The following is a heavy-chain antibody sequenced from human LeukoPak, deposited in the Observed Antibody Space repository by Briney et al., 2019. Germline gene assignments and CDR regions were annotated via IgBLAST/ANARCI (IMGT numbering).Heavy chain of an antibody. CDR1: GYTFTDHF. J-gene: IGHJ5*02. D-gene: IGHD2-15*01. CDR3: ARALDTLVGGNNWFDP. Sequence: ASVKVSCKASGYTFTDHFLHWVRQAPGQGLEWMGWISPNTGDTNYAQKLQGRVTMTTDTSTSTAYMELRSLRSDDTDVYYCARALDTLVGGNNWFDPWGQGTLVTVSS. V-gene: IGHV1-18*04. CDR2: ISPNTGDT.